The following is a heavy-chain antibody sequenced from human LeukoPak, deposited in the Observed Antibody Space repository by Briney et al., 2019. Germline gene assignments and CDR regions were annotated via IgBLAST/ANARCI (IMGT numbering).Heavy chain of an antibody. CDR2: ISAYNGNT. V-gene: IGHV1-18*01. CDR1: GYTFTSYG. Sequence: ASAKVSCKASGYTFTSYGISWVRQAPGQGLEWMGWISAYNGNTNYAQKLQGRVTMTTDTSTSTAYMELRSLRSDDTAVYYCARALTYCGGDCYYYYGMDVWGQGTTVTVSS. J-gene: IGHJ6*02. D-gene: IGHD2-21*02. CDR3: ARALTYCGGDCYYYYGMDV.